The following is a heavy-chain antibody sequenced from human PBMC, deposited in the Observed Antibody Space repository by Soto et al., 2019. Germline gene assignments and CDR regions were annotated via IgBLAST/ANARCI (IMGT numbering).Heavy chain of an antibody. J-gene: IGHJ3*02. CDR1: GFTFRSYA. CDR2: ISAGGSNT. Sequence: EVQLLESGGGLVQPGGSLRLSCAVSGFTFRSYAMSWVRQAPGKGPEGVSVISAGGSNTYYAESVKGRFTISRDNSKNTLYLQMNSLRDEDTAVYYCAKKGPPRDAFDIWGQGTMVTVST. V-gene: IGHV3-23*01. CDR3: AKKGPPRDAFDI.